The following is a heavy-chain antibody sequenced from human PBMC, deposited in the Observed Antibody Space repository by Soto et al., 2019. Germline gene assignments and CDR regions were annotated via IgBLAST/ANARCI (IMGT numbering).Heavy chain of an antibody. V-gene: IGHV3-7*01. CDR1: GFTFSSYW. D-gene: IGHD6-19*01. Sequence: GGSLRLSCAASGFTFSSYWMSWVRQAPGKGLEWVANIKQDGSEKYYVDSVKGRFTISRDNAKNSLYLQMNLLSAADTAVYYCPSPRSGIAVAGRYYFDYCGRGTLVTVSS. J-gene: IGHJ4*02. CDR2: IKQDGSEK. CDR3: PSPRSGIAVAGRYYFDY.